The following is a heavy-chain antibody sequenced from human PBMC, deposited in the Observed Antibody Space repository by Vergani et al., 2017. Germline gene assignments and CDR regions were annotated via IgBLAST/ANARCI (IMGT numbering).Heavy chain of an antibody. J-gene: IGHJ4*02. D-gene: IGHD6-25*01. CDR2: ISGTGGST. CDR1: GFTFSSYA. V-gene: IGHV3-23*01. Sequence: EVQLLESGGGLVQPGGSLRLSCAASGFTFSSYAMSWVRQAPGKGLEWVSVISGTGGSTYYADSVKDRFTISRDNAKSTLYLHMSSLRAEDTAIYYCARDGEKVGYRRHNYLDFWGQGTLVTVSS. CDR3: ARDGEKVGYRRHNYLDF.